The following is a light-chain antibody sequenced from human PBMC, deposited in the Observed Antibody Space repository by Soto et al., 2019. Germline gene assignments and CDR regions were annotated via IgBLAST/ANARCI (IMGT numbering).Light chain of an antibody. Sequence: QSVLTQPRSVSGSPGQSVTISCTGNSSDVGGYNYVSWYQQHPGKAPKLMIYDVSKRPSGVPDRFSGSKSGNTASLTISGLQAEDEADYYCCSYAGSYTFVVFGGGTKLTVL. V-gene: IGLV2-11*01. CDR3: CSYAGSYTFVV. CDR1: SSDVGGYNY. J-gene: IGLJ2*01. CDR2: DVS.